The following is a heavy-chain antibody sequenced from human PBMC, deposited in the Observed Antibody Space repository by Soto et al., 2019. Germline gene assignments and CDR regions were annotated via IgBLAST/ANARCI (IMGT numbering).Heavy chain of an antibody. CDR2: ISGSGDRT. J-gene: IGHJ5*01. Sequence: EVQLLESGGGLVQPGGSLRLSCVASGFAFSGYVMTWVRQAPGKGLDWLSSISGSGDRTFYADSVKGRFTISRDTSKNMLYLQMNSLRADDTAVYYCAKIGVMNSLANWFDSWGQGTLVTVSA. D-gene: IGHD2-21*01. CDR1: GFAFSGYV. CDR3: AKIGVMNSLANWFDS. V-gene: IGHV3-23*01.